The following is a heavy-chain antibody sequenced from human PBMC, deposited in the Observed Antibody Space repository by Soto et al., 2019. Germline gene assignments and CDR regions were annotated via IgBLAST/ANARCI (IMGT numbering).Heavy chain of an antibody. Sequence: QLQLLESGSGLVRPSQTLSLTCAVSGGSLSSGGCSWTWIRLPPGKSLEWIGYIFDTGNTYYSTSLKSRVTMSVDTSRNQFSLRLASVSAADTAIYFCAVLNGYNCSCDHWVRGTLVTVSS. D-gene: IGHD5-12*01. CDR3: AVLNGYNCSCDH. CDR1: GGSLSSGGCS. J-gene: IGHJ2*01. CDR2: IFDTGNT. V-gene: IGHV4-30-2*01.